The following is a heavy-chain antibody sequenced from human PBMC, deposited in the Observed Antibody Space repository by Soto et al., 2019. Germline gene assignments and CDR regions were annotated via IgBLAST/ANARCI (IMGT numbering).Heavy chain of an antibody. V-gene: IGHV3-30*04. CDR1: GFIFKNYA. Sequence: GGSLRRSCAVSGFIFKNYALNWVRQAPGKGLEWVASITRDGYNKYYADSVKGRFTISRDNSKNTLSLQMTALRVEDSSVYYCTKSSGGSSSVGMDYWGPGTLVTVSS. D-gene: IGHD6-6*01. CDR2: ITRDGYNK. J-gene: IGHJ4*02. CDR3: TKSSGGSSSVGMDY.